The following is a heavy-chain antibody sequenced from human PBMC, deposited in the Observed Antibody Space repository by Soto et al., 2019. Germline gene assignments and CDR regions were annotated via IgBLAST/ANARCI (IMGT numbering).Heavy chain of an antibody. CDR2: INSDGSRT. V-gene: IGHV3-74*01. Sequence: EVQLVESGGGLVQPGGSLKLSCAASGFTFSTYWIHWVRQAPGKGLVWVSRINSDGSRTNYADSVKGRFTISRDNAKNTLFVKMNSLRAEDTAVNYCTRDRWGGGRDMDVWGQGTTVTVSS. D-gene: IGHD3-10*01. CDR1: GFTFSTYW. CDR3: TRDRWGGGRDMDV. J-gene: IGHJ6*02.